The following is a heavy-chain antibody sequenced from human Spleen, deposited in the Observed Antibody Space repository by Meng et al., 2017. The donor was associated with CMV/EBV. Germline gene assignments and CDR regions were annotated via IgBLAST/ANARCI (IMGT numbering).Heavy chain of an antibody. D-gene: IGHD1-26*01. CDR1: GFAFSTYA. J-gene: IGHJ6*02. Sequence: GESLKISCAASGFAFSTYAMSWVRQAPGKGLEWVSVIYSGGVATYYADSVKGRFTISRDNSNNTLFLQMDSLGVEDTAVYYCAKIGSFTYYYYGMDVWGQGTTVTVSS. V-gene: IGHV3-23*03. CDR2: IYSGGVAT. CDR3: AKIGSFTYYYYGMDV.